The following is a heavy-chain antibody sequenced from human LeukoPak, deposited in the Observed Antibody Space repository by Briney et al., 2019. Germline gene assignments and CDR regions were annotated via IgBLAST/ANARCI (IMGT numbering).Heavy chain of an antibody. D-gene: IGHD7-27*01. CDR1: GFTFSSFT. J-gene: IGHJ4*02. CDR2: ITTSDGNT. CDR3: AKDGGLWVSAHWGDS. V-gene: IGHV3-23*01. Sequence: GGSLRLSCAASGFTFSSFTMSWVRQAPGKGLEWVSTITTSDGNTYYADSVKGRFTVSRDNSKNTLFLQMNSLRAEDTAVYYCAKDGGLWVSAHWGDSWGRGTLVTVSS.